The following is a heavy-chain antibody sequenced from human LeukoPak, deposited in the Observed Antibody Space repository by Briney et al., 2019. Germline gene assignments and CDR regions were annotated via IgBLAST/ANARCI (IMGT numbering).Heavy chain of an antibody. CDR2: ISGSGANT. CDR1: GFTVSSNY. J-gene: IGHJ4*02. V-gene: IGHV3-23*01. Sequence: GGSLRLSCAASGFTVSSNYMSWVRQAPGKGLEWVSGISGSGANTYYADSVKGRFTISRDNSKNTLYLQMNSLRAEDTAVFYCAKYPASGGYFDYWGREPWSPSPQ. D-gene: IGHD6-13*01. CDR3: AKYPASGGYFDY.